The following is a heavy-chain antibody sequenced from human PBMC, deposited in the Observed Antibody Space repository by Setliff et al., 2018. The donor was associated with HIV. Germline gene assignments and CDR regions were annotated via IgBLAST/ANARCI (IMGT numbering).Heavy chain of an antibody. Sequence: ASVKVSCKASGYTFTGHYLHWVRQAPGQGLEWMGWIDPKSGDTNYAQKFQGRVTITSDTSVSTAYMELRRLSSDDTAAYYCASADVLLCDYWGQGTLVTVSS. V-gene: IGHV1-2*02. CDR3: ASADVLLCDY. CDR1: GYTFTGHY. D-gene: IGHD3-16*01. CDR2: IDPKSGDT. J-gene: IGHJ4*02.